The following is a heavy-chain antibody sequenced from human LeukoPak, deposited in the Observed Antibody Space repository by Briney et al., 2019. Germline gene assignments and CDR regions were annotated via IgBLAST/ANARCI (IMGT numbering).Heavy chain of an antibody. D-gene: IGHD3-10*01. V-gene: IGHV4-59*01. Sequence: SETLSLTCTVSGGSISSYYWSWIRQPPGKGLEWIGYIYYSGSTNYNPSLKSRVTISVDTSKNQFSLKLSSVTAADTAVCYCARDYYGSGSYYSPSYYYYYGMDVWGQGTTVTVSS. CDR1: GGSISSYY. CDR2: IYYSGST. J-gene: IGHJ6*02. CDR3: ARDYYGSGSYYSPSYYYYYGMDV.